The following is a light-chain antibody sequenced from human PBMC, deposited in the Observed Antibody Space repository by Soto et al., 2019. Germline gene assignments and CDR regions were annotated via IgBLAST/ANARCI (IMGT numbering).Light chain of an antibody. Sequence: EIVMTQSPATLSVSPGERATLSCRASQSVYSNLAWYQQKPGQAPRLLIYGASTRATGIPVRFSGSGSGTEFTLTISSLQSEEFAVYYCQQYNNWPLTFGGGTKVEI. V-gene: IGKV3-15*01. J-gene: IGKJ4*01. CDR2: GAS. CDR1: QSVYSN. CDR3: QQYNNWPLT.